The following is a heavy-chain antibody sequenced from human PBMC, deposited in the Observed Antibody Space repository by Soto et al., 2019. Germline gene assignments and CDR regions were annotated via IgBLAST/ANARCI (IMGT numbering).Heavy chain of an antibody. J-gene: IGHJ6*02. V-gene: IGHV3-48*03. CDR2: ISSSGSTI. Sequence: VQLVESGGGLVQPGGSLRLSCAASGFTFSSYEMNWVRQAPGKGLEWVSYISSSGSTIYYADSVKGRFTISRDNAKNSLYLQMNSLRAEDTAVYYCARVGNGDYGYSYYGMDVWGQGTTVTVSS. D-gene: IGHD4-17*01. CDR1: GFTFSSYE. CDR3: ARVGNGDYGYSYYGMDV.